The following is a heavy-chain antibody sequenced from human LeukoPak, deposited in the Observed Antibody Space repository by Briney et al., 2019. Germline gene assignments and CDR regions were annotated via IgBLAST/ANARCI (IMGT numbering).Heavy chain of an antibody. J-gene: IGHJ4*02. CDR1: GFTFSPYW. V-gene: IGHV3-7*01. Sequence: PGGSLRLSCAASGFTFSPYWMSWVRQAPGKGLEWVASIKPDGSGKYYVDSVKGRSTISRDNAKNALYLQLNSLRAEDTAVYFCVRLGDSSGYYDYWGQGTLVTVSS. CDR3: VRLGDSSGYYDY. D-gene: IGHD3-22*01. CDR2: IKPDGSGK.